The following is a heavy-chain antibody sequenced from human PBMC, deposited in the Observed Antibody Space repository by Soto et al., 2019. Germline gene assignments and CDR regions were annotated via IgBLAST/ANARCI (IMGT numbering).Heavy chain of an antibody. CDR1: VFACSFYA. J-gene: IGHJ4*02. CDR3: TSTYSSNWYAGN. V-gene: IGHV3-23*01. CDR2: IGGTGART. Sequence: PWWSLRLCCLGSVFACSFYAMTWVRQAAGEGLEWVSGIGGTGARTHYADSVKARFTISRDNSKNTLYLQMNSLRAEDTAVYYCTSTYSSNWYAGNWGQGTLVTVSS. D-gene: IGHD6-13*01.